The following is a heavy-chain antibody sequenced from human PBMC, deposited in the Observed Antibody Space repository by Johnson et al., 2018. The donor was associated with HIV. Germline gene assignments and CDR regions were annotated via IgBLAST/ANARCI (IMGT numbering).Heavy chain of an antibody. CDR3: VKMYYNFWSGYSAQMDAFDV. CDR1: GFTFSSYW. Sequence: VQLVESGGGLVQPGGSLRLSCAASGFTFSSYWMSWVRQAPGKGLEWVANIKQDGSEKYYVDSVKGRFTISRDNSKNTLYLEMYSLRVEDKAVYYCVKMYYNFWSGYSAQMDAFDVWGQGTMVTVSS. D-gene: IGHD3-3*01. J-gene: IGHJ3*01. V-gene: IGHV3-7*02. CDR2: IKQDGSEK.